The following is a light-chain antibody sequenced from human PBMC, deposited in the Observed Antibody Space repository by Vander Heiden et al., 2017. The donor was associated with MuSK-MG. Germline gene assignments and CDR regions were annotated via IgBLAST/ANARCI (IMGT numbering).Light chain of an antibody. J-gene: IGKJ2*01. CDR1: QSISSY. CDR3: QQSDSTPYT. V-gene: IGKV1-39*01. CDR2: AAS. Sequence: DIQMTQSPSSLSASVGDRVTITCRASQSISSYLNWYQQKPGKAPKLLIYAASSLQSGVPSRFRGSGSGTDFTLTISSLQPEDFATYYCQQSDSTPYTFGQGTKLXIK.